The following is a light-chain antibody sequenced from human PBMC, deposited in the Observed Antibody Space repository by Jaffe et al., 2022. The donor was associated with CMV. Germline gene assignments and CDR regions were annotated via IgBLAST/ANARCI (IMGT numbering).Light chain of an antibody. Sequence: DIQMTQSPSSLSASVGDRVTITCQASQDITNYLNWYQHKPGKAPKLLIYDASSLETGVPSRFSGGGSGTDFTLTISSLQPEDIATYYCQQYDNFPYNFGQGTKLEMK. J-gene: IGKJ2*01. CDR3: QQYDNFPYN. CDR1: QDITNY. V-gene: IGKV1-33*01. CDR2: DAS.